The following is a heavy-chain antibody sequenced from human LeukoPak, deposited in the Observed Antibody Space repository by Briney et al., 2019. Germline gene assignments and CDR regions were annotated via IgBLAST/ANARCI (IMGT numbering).Heavy chain of an antibody. CDR2: ISSSGSTI. CDR1: GFTFSSYE. V-gene: IGHV3-48*03. Sequence: GGSLRLSCAASGFTFSSYEMNWVRQAPGKGLEWVSYISSSGSTIYYADSVKGRFTISRDNAKNSLYLQMNSLRAEDTAVYYCARDVQPYGSGSYYTYYYGMDVWGKGTTVAVSS. J-gene: IGHJ6*04. CDR3: ARDVQPYGSGSYYTYYYGMDV. D-gene: IGHD3-10*01.